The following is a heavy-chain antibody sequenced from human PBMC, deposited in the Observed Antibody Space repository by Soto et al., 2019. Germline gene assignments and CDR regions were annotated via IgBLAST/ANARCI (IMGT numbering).Heavy chain of an antibody. D-gene: IGHD6-13*01. Sequence: QVQLVESGGGVIQPGTSLSLSCGSSGFTFRSFGMYWVRQAPGKGLEWVAVVSYDGNHKYYADSVKGRFTVSRDNAKNMLYLQMNSLRGEETAVYYCAKAVVQQLVLNCGMDVWGEGTTGTVST. CDR3: AKAVVQQLVLNCGMDV. V-gene: IGHV3-30*18. CDR1: GFTFRSFG. J-gene: IGHJ6*04. CDR2: VSYDGNHK.